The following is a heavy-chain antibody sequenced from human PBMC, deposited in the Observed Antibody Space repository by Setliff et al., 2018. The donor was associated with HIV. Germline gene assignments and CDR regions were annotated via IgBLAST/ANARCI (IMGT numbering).Heavy chain of an antibody. J-gene: IGHJ4*02. V-gene: IGHV1-18*01. CDR2: INAYNGDT. CDR3: GRDRGWDRRYFEY. Sequence: ASVKVSCKASGHTFSDYGISWMRQAPGQGFEWLGWINAYNGDTNYAPKFQGRVTMTRDKSTSTAYMELRSLRSGDTAVYYCGRDRGWDRRYFEYWGQGTLVTVS. D-gene: IGHD1-26*01. CDR1: GHTFSDYG.